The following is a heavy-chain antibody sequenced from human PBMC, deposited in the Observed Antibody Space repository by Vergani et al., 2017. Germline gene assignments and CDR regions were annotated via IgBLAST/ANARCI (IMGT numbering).Heavy chain of an antibody. CDR2: IHYSENT. Sequence: QVQLQESGPGLVKSSETLSLTCSVSFDSIRNLYCNWIRQPPGKGLEWIGSIHYSENTNYNPSLKTRVTISVDTSKKQFSLTLTSVTAADTAVYYCASATHSGQRADRWGQGILVTVTS. J-gene: IGHJ5*02. D-gene: IGHD1-26*01. V-gene: IGHV4-59*11. CDR3: ASATHSGQRADR. CDR1: FDSIRNLY.